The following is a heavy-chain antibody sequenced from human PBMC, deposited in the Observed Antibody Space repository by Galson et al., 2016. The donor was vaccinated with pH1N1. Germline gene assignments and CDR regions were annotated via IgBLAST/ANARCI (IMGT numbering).Heavy chain of an antibody. J-gene: IGHJ4*02. CDR3: ARGQPLWGYSGWY. CDR2: IDPADVEI. Sequence: VKVSCKVSGYTLTDYYVHWVQLAPGKGLQWMGVIDPADVEIIYAESFRGKVTFTRNTSIITAYMELSSLRSEDTAVYYCARGQPLWGYSGWYWGQGTLVTVSS. D-gene: IGHD1-26*01. V-gene: IGHV1-69-2*01. CDR1: GYTLTDYY.